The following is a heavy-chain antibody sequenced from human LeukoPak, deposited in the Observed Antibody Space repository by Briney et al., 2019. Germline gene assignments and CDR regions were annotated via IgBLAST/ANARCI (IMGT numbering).Heavy chain of an antibody. V-gene: IGHV4-39*01. CDR3: ARRMSILVSRGWYFDL. CDR1: GGSITRSSYY. D-gene: IGHD5/OR15-5a*01. J-gene: IGHJ2*01. Sequence: SETLSLTCTVSGGSITRSSYYWGWIRQPPGKGLEWIGNIYDTGSTYYNPSLKSRVTISVDTSKGQFSLKLTSVTAADSAVYHCARRMSILVSRGWYFDLWGRGTLVTVSS. CDR2: IYDTGST.